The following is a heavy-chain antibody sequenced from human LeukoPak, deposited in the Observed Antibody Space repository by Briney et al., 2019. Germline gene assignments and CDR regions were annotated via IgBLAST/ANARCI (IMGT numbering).Heavy chain of an antibody. D-gene: IGHD3-3*01. CDR3: ARWAARDFWSGYRDAFDI. Sequence: ASVKVSCEVSGYTLTELSMHWVRQAPGKGLEWMGGFDPEDGETIYAQKFQGRVTMTEDTSTDTAYMELSSLRSEDTAVYYCARWAARDFWSGYRDAFDIWGQGTMVTVSS. V-gene: IGHV1-24*01. J-gene: IGHJ3*02. CDR1: GYTLTELS. CDR2: FDPEDGET.